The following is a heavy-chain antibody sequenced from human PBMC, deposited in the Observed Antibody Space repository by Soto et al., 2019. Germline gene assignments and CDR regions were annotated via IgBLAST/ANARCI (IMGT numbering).Heavy chain of an antibody. V-gene: IGHV2-5*02. D-gene: IGHD5-18*01. J-gene: IGHJ3*02. CDR2: IYWDDDK. CDR1: GFSLSTSGVG. CDR3: AHVTPEDAFDI. Sequence: QITLKESGPTLVKPTQTLTLTCTFSGFSLSTSGVGVGWIRQPPGKALEWLALIYWDDDKRYSPSLKSRLTXTXXTSKNQVVLTMTNMDPVDTATYSCAHVTPEDAFDIWGQGTMVTVSS.